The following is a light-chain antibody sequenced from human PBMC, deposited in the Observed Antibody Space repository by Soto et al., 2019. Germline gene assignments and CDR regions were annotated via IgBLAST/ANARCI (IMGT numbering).Light chain of an antibody. J-gene: IGKJ3*01. CDR3: QQYGSSPFT. Sequence: EIVLTQSPGTLALSPGERATLSRRASQSVSSNYLTWYQQKPGQAPRLLIHGASSRATGIPDRFSGSGSGTDFTLTISRLEPEDFAVYYCQQYGSSPFTFGPGTKVDIK. V-gene: IGKV3-20*01. CDR2: GAS. CDR1: QSVSSNY.